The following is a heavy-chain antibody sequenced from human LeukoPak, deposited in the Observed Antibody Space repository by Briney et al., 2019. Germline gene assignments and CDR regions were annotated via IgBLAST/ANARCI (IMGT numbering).Heavy chain of an antibody. CDR3: AKRFRGSSGLYYFDS. D-gene: IGHD6-13*01. CDR1: GFTFSSYA. Sequence: GGSLRLSCAASGFTFSSYAMSWVRQAPGKGLEWVSGIKGTGDSTYYADSVKGRFTISRDNSKNTLYLQMSSLRAEDTAVYYCAKRFRGSSGLYYFDSWGQGTLVTVS. CDR2: IKGTGDST. V-gene: IGHV3-23*01. J-gene: IGHJ4*02.